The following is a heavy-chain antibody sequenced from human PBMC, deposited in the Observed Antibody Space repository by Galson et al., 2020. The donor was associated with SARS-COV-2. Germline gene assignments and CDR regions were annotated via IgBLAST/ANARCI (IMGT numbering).Heavy chain of an antibody. CDR2: IKSKTDGGTT. V-gene: IGHV3-15*01. D-gene: IGHD6-19*01. J-gene: IGHJ4*02. CDR3: STDPPYIAVAGAGEYYFDY. Sequence: GGSLRLSCAASGFTFSNAWMSWVRQAPGKGLEWVGRIKSKTDGGTTDYAAPVKGRFTISRDDSKNTLYLQMNSLKTEDTAVYYCSTDPPYIAVAGAGEYYFDYWGQGTLVTVSS. CDR1: GFTFSNAW.